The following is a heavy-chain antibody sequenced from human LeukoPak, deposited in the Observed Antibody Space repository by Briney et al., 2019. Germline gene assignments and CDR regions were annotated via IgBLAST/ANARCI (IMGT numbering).Heavy chain of an antibody. CDR1: GGSISSSSYY. D-gene: IGHD5-18*01. CDR3: ARALPHRRLVDTTMEQHWFDP. J-gene: IGHJ5*02. Sequence: SETLSLTCTVSGGSISSSSYYWGWIRQPPGKGLEWIGSIYYSGSTYYNPSLKSRVTISVDTSKNQFSLKLSSVTAADTAVYYCARALPHRRLVDTTMEQHWFDPWGQGTLVTVSS. V-gene: IGHV4-39*07. CDR2: IYYSGST.